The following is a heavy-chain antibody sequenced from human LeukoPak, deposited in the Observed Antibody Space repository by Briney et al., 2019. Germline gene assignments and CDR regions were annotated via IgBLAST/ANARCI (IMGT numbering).Heavy chain of an antibody. Sequence: GESLKISCKGSGYSFTSYWSGWVRQMPGKGLEWMGIIYPGDSDTRYSPSFQGQVTISADKSISTACLQWSSLKASDTAMYYCARILGSSIAARPDIPFDYWGQGTLVTVSS. CDR1: GYSFTSYW. CDR2: IYPGDSDT. V-gene: IGHV5-51*01. D-gene: IGHD6-6*01. CDR3: ARILGSSIAARPDIPFDY. J-gene: IGHJ4*02.